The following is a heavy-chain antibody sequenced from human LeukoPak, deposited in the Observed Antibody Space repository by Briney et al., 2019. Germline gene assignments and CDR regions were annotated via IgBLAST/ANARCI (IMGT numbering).Heavy chain of an antibody. J-gene: IGHJ4*02. V-gene: IGHV4-59*08. CDR3: ARLSSGSSSWYDIDY. CDR2: IYYSGST. D-gene: IGHD6-13*01. CDR1: GGSFSGYY. Sequence: SETLSLTCAVYGGSFSGYYWSWIRQPPGKGLEWIGYIYYSGSTNYNPSLKSRVTISVDTSKNQFSLKLSSVTAADTAVYYCARLSSGSSSWYDIDYWGQGTLVTVSS.